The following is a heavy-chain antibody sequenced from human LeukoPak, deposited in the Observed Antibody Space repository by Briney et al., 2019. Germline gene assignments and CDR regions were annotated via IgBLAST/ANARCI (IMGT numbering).Heavy chain of an antibody. V-gene: IGHV3-23*01. D-gene: IGHD5-12*01. CDR2: ISGSGGST. CDR1: GGSISSYY. Sequence: ETLSLTCTVSGGSISSYYWSWIRQPPGKGLEWVSAISGSGGSTYYADSVKGRFTISRDNSKNTLYLQMNSLRAEDTAVYYRAKGVVLYIVAGGYFDYWGQGTLVTVSS. J-gene: IGHJ4*02. CDR3: AKGVVLYIVAGGYFDY.